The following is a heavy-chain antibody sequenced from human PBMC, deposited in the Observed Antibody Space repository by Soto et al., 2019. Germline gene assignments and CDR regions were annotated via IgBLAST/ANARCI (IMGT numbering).Heavy chain of an antibody. J-gene: IGHJ5*02. CDR3: ARSRSTRWLQFNWFDP. V-gene: IGHV4-38-2*01. CDR2: IYHSGST. Sequence: SETLSLTCAVSGHSISSGFYYWGWIRQPPGKGLEWIGSIYHSGSTYYNPSLKSRVSMSVDTSKNQLSLKLSSVTAADTAVYYCARSRSTRWLQFNWFDPWGQGTLVTVS. CDR1: GHSISSGFY. D-gene: IGHD5-12*01.